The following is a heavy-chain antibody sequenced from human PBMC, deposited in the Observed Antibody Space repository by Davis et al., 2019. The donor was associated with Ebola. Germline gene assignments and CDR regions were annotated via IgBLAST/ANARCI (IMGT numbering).Heavy chain of an antibody. CDR1: GGSFSGYY. J-gene: IGHJ4*02. CDR2: INHSGST. V-gene: IGHV4-34*01. D-gene: IGHD6-19*01. CDR3: ARARGIAVAGTGGYYFDY. Sequence: SETLSLTCAVYGGSFSGYYWSWIRQPPGKGLEWIGEINHSGSTNYNQSLKSRVTIPVDTSKNQFSLKLSSVTAADTAVYYCARARGIAVAGTGGYYFDYWGQGTLVTVSS.